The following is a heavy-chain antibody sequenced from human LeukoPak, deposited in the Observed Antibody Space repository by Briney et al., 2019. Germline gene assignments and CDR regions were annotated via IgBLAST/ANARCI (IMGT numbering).Heavy chain of an antibody. J-gene: IGHJ4*02. CDR1: RFTFSIYS. Sequence: GGSLRLSCAASRFTFSIYSMHWVRQTPGKGLEWVAVISYGGSNKYYADSVKGRFTVSRDNSKSTLYLQMDSLKAEDTAVYYCARHFDTYDSDSKPLDYWGQGTLVTVSS. CDR2: ISYGGSNK. V-gene: IGHV3-30-3*01. CDR3: ARHFDTYDSDSKPLDY. D-gene: IGHD3-22*01.